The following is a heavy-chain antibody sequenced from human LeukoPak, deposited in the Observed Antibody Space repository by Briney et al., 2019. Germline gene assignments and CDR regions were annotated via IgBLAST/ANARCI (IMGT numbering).Heavy chain of an antibody. J-gene: IGHJ4*02. Sequence: PGGSLRLSCAASGFSFSDYSMHWVRQAPGKGLEWVSSISSSSSYIYYADSVKGRFTISRDNAKNSLYLQMNSLRAEDTAVYYCARDGSPYYYDSSGYHWGQGTLVTVSS. CDR2: ISSSSSYI. CDR3: ARDGSPYYYDSSGYH. CDR1: GFSFSDYS. D-gene: IGHD3-22*01. V-gene: IGHV3-21*01.